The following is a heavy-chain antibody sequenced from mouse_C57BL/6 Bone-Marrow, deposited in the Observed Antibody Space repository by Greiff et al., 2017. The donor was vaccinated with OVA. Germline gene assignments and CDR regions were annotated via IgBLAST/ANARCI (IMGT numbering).Heavy chain of an antibody. CDR3: ARRIYYYGSSYLYWYFDV. CDR1: GYTFTDYY. CDR2: INPNNGGT. D-gene: IGHD1-1*01. V-gene: IGHV1-26*01. Sequence: SGPELVKPGASVKISCKASGYTFTDYYMNWVKQSHGKSLEWIGDINPNNGGTSYNQKFKGKATLTVDKSSSTAYMELRSLTSEDSAVYYCARRIYYYGSSYLYWYFDVWGTGTTVTVSS. J-gene: IGHJ1*03.